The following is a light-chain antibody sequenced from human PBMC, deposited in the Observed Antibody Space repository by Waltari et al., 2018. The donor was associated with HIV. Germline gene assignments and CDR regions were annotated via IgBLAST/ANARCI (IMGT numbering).Light chain of an antibody. V-gene: IGLV3-1*01. CDR2: ADH. CDR1: KLGQKY. Sequence: SSEVTLPPSLSVSPGQTASITRSGAKLGQKYACWYQQKPGQSPILVIDADHKRPPGIPERFSASNSGNTATLTITGTQAMDEADYYCQAWDSTTRVFGGGTKLTVL. CDR3: QAWDSTTRV. J-gene: IGLJ3*02.